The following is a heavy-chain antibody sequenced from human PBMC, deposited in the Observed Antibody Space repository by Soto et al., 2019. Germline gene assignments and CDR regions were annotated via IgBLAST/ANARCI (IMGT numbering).Heavy chain of an antibody. J-gene: IGHJ4*02. Sequence: PSETLSLTCTVSGGSISSYYWSWIRRSAGKGLEWIGRISASGNTNYHPSLESRVTMSIDTSKNQVSLKLTSVTAADTAVYYCARGGCSGDYCFDYWGQGTLVTVSS. CDR2: ISASGNT. D-gene: IGHD2-21*02. CDR3: ARGGCSGDYCFDY. V-gene: IGHV4-4*07. CDR1: GGSISSYY.